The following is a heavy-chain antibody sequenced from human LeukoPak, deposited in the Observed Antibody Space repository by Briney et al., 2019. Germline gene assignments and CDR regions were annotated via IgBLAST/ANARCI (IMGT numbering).Heavy chain of an antibody. J-gene: IGHJ4*02. V-gene: IGHV1-8*02. Sequence: GASVKVSCKASGYTFTGYYMHWVRQAPGQGLEWMGWMNPNSGNTGYAQKFQGRVTMTRNTSISTAYMELSSLRSEDTAVYYCARDRWDYMSRADFDYWGQGTLVTVSS. CDR3: ARDRWDYMSRADFDY. D-gene: IGHD4-11*01. CDR2: MNPNSGNT. CDR1: GYTFTGYY.